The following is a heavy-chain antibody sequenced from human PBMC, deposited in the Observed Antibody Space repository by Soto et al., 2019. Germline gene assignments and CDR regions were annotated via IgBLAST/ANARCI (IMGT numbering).Heavy chain of an antibody. V-gene: IGHV4-61*01. CDR2: SYYSGST. CDR3: AREAGVVVTDPNPHFDY. CDR1: GGSVSSGSYY. D-gene: IGHD2-21*02. Sequence: SETLSLTCTVAGGSVSSGSYYWSWIRQPPGKGLEWIGYSYYSGSTNYNPSLTSRVTISVDTSKNQFSLKLSSVTAADTAVYYCAREAGVVVTDPNPHFDYWGQGTLVTVSS. J-gene: IGHJ4*02.